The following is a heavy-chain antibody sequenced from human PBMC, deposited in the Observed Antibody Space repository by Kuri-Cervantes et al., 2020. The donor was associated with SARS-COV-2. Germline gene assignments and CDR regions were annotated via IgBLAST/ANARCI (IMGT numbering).Heavy chain of an antibody. CDR1: GGSISSSSYY. CDR3: ASGVVTDFDY. J-gene: IGHJ4*02. CDR2: IYYSGST. Sequence: SETLSLTCTVSGGSISSSSYYWGWIRQPPGKGLEWIGSIYYSGSTYYNPSLKSRVTISVDTSKNQFSLKLSSVTAADTAVYYCASGVVTDFDYWGQGTLVTVSS. D-gene: IGHD3-3*01. V-gene: IGHV4-39*07.